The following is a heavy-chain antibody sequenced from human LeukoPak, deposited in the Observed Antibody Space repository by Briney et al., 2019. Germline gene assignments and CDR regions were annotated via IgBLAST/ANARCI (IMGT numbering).Heavy chain of an antibody. CDR3: ARAKEYSSSRWFDP. J-gene: IGHJ5*02. D-gene: IGHD6-6*01. CDR2: IISSSSYI. CDR1: GFTFSSYS. V-gene: IGHV3-21*01. Sequence: GGSLRLSCAASGFTFSSYSMNWVRQAPGKGLEWVSSIISSSSYIYYADSVKGRFTISRDNAKNSLYLQMNSLRAEDTAVYYCARAKEYSSSRWFDPWGQGTLVTVSS.